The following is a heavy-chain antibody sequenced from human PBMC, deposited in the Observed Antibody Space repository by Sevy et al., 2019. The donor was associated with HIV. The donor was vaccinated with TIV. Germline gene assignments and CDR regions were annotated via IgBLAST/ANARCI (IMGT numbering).Heavy chain of an antibody. J-gene: IGHJ3*02. D-gene: IGHD2-2*01. CDR3: ARDGGVYCSSTSCYPLDAFDI. V-gene: IGHV3-48*01. Sequence: GGSLRLSCAASGFTFSSYSMNWVRQAPGKGLEWVSYISSSSSTIYYADSVKGRFTISRDNAKNPLYLQMNSLRAEDTAVYYCARDGGVYCSSTSCYPLDAFDIWGQGTMVTVSS. CDR1: GFTFSSYS. CDR2: ISSSSSTI.